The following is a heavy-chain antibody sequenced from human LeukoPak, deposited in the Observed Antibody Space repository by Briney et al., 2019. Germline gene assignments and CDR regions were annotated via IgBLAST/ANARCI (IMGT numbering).Heavy chain of an antibody. CDR3: AKPLPRYYYYYMDV. CDR2: ISGSADST. CDR1: GFTFSSYA. D-gene: IGHD1-14*01. J-gene: IGHJ6*03. V-gene: IGHV3-23*01. Sequence: GGSLRLSCAASGFTFSSYAMSWVRQAPGKGLECVSAISGSADSTYYADSVKGRFTISRDNSKNTLYLQVNSLRAEDTAVYYCAKPLPRYYYYYMDVWGKGTTVTVSS.